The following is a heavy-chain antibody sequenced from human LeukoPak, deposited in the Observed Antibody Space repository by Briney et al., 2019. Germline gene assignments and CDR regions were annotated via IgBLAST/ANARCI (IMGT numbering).Heavy chain of an antibody. CDR1: GFTFSTYW. V-gene: IGHV3-7*01. Sequence: GGSLRLSCAASGFTFSTYWMTWVRQAPGKGLEWVAHIKEDGSMTRSIDSVKGRFTISRDNSKNTLYLQMNGLRAEDTAVFYCAKDSSFGDYRAYIDYWGQGTLVTVSS. CDR2: IKEDGSMT. J-gene: IGHJ4*02. CDR3: AKDSSFGDYRAYIDY. D-gene: IGHD4-11*01.